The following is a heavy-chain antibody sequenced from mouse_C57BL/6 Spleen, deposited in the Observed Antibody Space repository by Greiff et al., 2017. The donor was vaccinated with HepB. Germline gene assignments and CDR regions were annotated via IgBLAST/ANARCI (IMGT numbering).Heavy chain of an antibody. J-gene: IGHJ2*01. V-gene: IGHV1-52*01. Sequence: QVQLKQPGAELVRPGSSVKLSCKASGYTFTSYWMHWVKQRPIQGLEWIGNIDPSDSETHYNQKFKDKATLTVDKSSSTAYMQLSSLTSEDSAVYYCARSSGLTGTFDYWGQGTTLTVSS. CDR3: ARSSGLTGTFDY. CDR2: IDPSDSET. CDR1: GYTFTSYW. D-gene: IGHD4-1*01.